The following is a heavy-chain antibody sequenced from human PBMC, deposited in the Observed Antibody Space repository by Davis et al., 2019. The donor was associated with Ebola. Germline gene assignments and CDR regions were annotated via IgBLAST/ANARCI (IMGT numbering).Heavy chain of an antibody. D-gene: IGHD1-26*01. J-gene: IGHJ4*02. CDR1: GYTFTSYG. CDR3: ARAHIVGSPEVGFDY. CDR2: ISAYNGNT. V-gene: IGHV1-18*01. Sequence: AASVKVSCKASGYTFTSYGISWVRQAPGQGLEWMGWISAYNGNTNYAQKLQGRVTMTRDTSTSTVYMELSSLRSEDTAVYYCARAHIVGSPEVGFDYWGQGTLVTVSS.